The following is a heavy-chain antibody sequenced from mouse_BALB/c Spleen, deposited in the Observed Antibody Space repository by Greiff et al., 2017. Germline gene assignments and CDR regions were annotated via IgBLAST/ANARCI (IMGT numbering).Heavy chain of an antibody. CDR1: GFTFSSYG. Sequence: EVQGVESGGDLVKPGGSLKLSCAASGFTFSSYGMSWVRQTPDKRLEWVATISSGGSYTYYPDSVKGRFTISRDNAKNTLYLQMSSLKSEDTAMYYCASLNWDIGYWGQGTTLTVSS. V-gene: IGHV5-6*01. D-gene: IGHD4-1*01. J-gene: IGHJ2*01. CDR2: ISSGGSYT. CDR3: ASLNWDIGY.